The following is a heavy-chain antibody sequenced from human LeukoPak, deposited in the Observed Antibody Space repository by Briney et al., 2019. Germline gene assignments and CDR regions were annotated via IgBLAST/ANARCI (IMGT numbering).Heavy chain of an antibody. CDR2: IYASGTT. J-gene: IGHJ3*02. Sequence: SETLSLTCTVSGASIRTYFWSWIRQSPGRGLEWIGNIYASGTTNYNPSLESRVTISLDTSKNQVSLRLTSVSAADTALYYCAREVPLYSETAFDIWGQGTMVTVSS. V-gene: IGHV4-4*08. D-gene: IGHD2-21*01. CDR3: AREVPLYSETAFDI. CDR1: GASIRTYF.